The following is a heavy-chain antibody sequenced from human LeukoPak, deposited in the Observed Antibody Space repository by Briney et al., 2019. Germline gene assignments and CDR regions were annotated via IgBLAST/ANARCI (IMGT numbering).Heavy chain of an antibody. J-gene: IGHJ4*02. V-gene: IGHV4-34*01. CDR2: INHSGST. D-gene: IGHD3-10*01. CDR3: ARTRRPPRYYYGSGSQRIYYFDY. Sequence: SETLSLTCAVYGGSFSGYYWSWIRQPPGKGLEWIGEINHSGSTNYNPSLKSRVTISVDTSKNQFSLKLSSVTAADTAVYYCARTRRPPRYYYGSGSQRIYYFDYWGQGTLVTVSS. CDR1: GGSFSGYY.